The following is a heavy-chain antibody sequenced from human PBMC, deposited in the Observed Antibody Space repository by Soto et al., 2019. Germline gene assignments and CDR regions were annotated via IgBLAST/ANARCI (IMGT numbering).Heavy chain of an antibody. CDR1: GGSFSNYA. V-gene: IGHV1-69*12. CDR2: TNPIFDTT. J-gene: IGHJ5*02. CDR3: AIEVFRRFWSGGSCYGDGGWFDP. Sequence: QVLLVQSGAEVKKPGSSVKVSCKASGGSFSNYAIHWVRQAPGQGIEWMGGTNPIFDTTNYAQKFQGRVTITADECTRTAYVELSSLGSEDTAVYFCAIEVFRRFWSGGSCYGDGGWFDPWGQGTLVTVSS. D-gene: IGHD2-15*01.